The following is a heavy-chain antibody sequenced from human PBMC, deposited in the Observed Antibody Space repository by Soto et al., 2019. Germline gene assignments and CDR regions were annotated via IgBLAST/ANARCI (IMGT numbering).Heavy chain of an antibody. CDR3: AKDPTPSIAAAGSHFDY. CDR1: GFTFSSYA. D-gene: IGHD6-13*01. Sequence: EVPLLESGGGLVQPGGSLRLSCAASGFTFSSYAMSWVRQAPGKGLEWVSAISGSGGSTYYADSVKGRFTISRDNSKNTLYLQMNSLRAEDTAVYYCAKDPTPSIAAAGSHFDYWGQGTLVTVSS. J-gene: IGHJ4*02. V-gene: IGHV3-23*01. CDR2: ISGSGGST.